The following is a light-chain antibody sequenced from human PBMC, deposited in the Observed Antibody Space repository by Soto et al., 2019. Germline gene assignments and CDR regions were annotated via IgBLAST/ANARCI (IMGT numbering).Light chain of an antibody. CDR1: SSDVGGYNY. Sequence: QSALTQPASVSGSPGQSITLSCTGTSSDVGGYNYVSWYQQHPGKAPKLMIYEVSNRPSGVSNRFSGSKSGNTSSLTISGLQAEDEADYYCSAYTSSSTPYVFGTGTKLPVL. CDR2: EVS. V-gene: IGLV2-14*01. CDR3: SAYTSSSTPYV. J-gene: IGLJ1*01.